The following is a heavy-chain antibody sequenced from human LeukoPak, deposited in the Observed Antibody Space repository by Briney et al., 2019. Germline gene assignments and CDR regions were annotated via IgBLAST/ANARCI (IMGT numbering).Heavy chain of an antibody. CDR1: GSSIPNSW. Sequence: GESLKISCKGSGSSIPNSWIAWVRQLPGKGLEWMGTIYPADSDIRYSPSFQGQVTISADKSISTAYLQWSSLKASDTAMYYCARQEYCSGGSCYTWFDPWGQGTLVTVSS. D-gene: IGHD2-15*01. V-gene: IGHV5-51*01. CDR3: ARQEYCSGGSCYTWFDP. CDR2: IYPADSDI. J-gene: IGHJ5*02.